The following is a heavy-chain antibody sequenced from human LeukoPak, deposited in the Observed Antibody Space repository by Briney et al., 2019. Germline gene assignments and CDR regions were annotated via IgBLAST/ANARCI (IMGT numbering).Heavy chain of an antibody. CDR1: GGSISTYY. J-gene: IGHJ4*02. CDR3: ARLPGIAAAGRN. CDR2: IYTTGST. V-gene: IGHV4-4*07. D-gene: IGHD6-13*01. Sequence: SETLSLTCTVSGGSISTYYWSWIRQPAGKGLEWIGRIYTTGSTNYNPSLKSRVTISVDTSKNQFSLKLSSVTAADTAVYYCARLPGIAAAGRNWGQGTLVTVSS.